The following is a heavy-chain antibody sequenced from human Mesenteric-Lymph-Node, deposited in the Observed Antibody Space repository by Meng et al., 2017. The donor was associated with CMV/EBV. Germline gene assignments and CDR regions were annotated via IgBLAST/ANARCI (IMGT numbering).Heavy chain of an antibody. CDR3: ANDNSGSYFPLDY. V-gene: IGHV3-30*04. J-gene: IGHJ4*02. CDR2: ISYDGSNK. CDR1: GFTVSTSY. D-gene: IGHD3-10*01. Sequence: GESLKISCAASGFTVSTSYMTWVRQAPGKGLEWVAVISYDGSNKYYADSVKGRFTISRDNSKNTLYLQMNSLRAEDTAVYYCANDNSGSYFPLDYWGQGTLVTVSS.